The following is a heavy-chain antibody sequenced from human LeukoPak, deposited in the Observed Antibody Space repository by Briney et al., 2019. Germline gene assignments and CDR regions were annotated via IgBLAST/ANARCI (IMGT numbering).Heavy chain of an antibody. D-gene: IGHD3-10*01. CDR3: AKPYLHSMVRGYYYYGMDV. CDR1: GFTFSSYG. J-gene: IGHJ6*04. Sequence: GRSLRLSCAASGFTFSSYGMHWVRQAPGKGLEWVAVISYGGSNKYYADSVKGRFTISRDNSKNTLYLQMNSLRAEDTAVYYCAKPYLHSMVRGYYYYGMDVWGKGTTVTVSS. CDR2: ISYGGSNK. V-gene: IGHV3-30*18.